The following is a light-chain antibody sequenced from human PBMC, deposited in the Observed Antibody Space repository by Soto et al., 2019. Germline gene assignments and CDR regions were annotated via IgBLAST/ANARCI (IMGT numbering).Light chain of an antibody. Sequence: DIVMTQSPDSLAVSLGERATINCKSSQSVLYSSNNKNYLAWYQQKPGQPPKLLIYWASTRESGVPDRFSGSGSGTDLTLTIRSLQAEDVAVYYCQQYYSTPLTFGPGTKVDIK. CDR3: QQYYSTPLT. CDR1: QSVLYSSNNKNY. J-gene: IGKJ3*01. V-gene: IGKV4-1*01. CDR2: WAS.